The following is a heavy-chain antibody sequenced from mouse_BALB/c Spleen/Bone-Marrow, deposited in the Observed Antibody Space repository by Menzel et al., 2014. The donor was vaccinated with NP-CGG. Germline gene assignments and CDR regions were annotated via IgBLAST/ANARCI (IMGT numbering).Heavy chain of an antibody. CDR1: GFTFSNYG. CDR2: INTNGGDT. CDR3: ARGVDYVSWFAY. J-gene: IGHJ3*01. V-gene: IGHV5-6-3*01. D-gene: IGHD2-4*01. Sequence: VQLQQSGGGLVQPGGSLKLSCAASGFTFSNYGMSWVRQTPDKRLEFVATINTNGGDTYYPDSVKGRFTISRDNVKNTLYLQMSSLESEDTAMYCCARGVDYVSWFAYWGQGTLVAVSA.